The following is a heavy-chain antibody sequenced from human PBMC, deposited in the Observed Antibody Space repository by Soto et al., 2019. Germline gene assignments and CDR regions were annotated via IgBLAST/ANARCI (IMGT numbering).Heavy chain of an antibody. CDR2: ITPILGIA. J-gene: IGHJ5*02. V-gene: IGHV1-69*02. CDR3: ACSPRTDEPFDP. CDR1: GGTFSSYT. Sequence: ASVKVSCKASGGTFSSYTISWVRQAPGQGLEWMGRITPILGIANYAQKFQGRVTITADKSTSTAYMELSSLRSEDTAVYYCACSPRTDEPFDPWGQGILVTVYS.